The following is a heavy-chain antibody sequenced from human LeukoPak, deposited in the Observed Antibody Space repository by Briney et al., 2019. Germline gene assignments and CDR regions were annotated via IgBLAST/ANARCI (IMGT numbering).Heavy chain of an antibody. CDR1: GFTFSDYY. J-gene: IGHJ4*02. CDR3: ARPQSGSWYYFDY. CDR2: ISTSGSTT. Sequence: GGSLRLSCAASGFTFSDYYMSWIRQAPGQGLEWVSYISTSGSTTYYADSVKGRFTISRDNAKKSLYLQMNSLRAEDTAVYYCARPQSGSWYYFDYWGQGTLVTVSS. V-gene: IGHV3-11*01. D-gene: IGHD6-13*01.